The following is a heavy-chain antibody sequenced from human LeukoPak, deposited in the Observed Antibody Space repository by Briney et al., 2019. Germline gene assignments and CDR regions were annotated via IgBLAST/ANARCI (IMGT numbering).Heavy chain of an antibody. Sequence: GGSLRLSCAASGFTFSTYAMSWVRQAPGKGLEWVSGMSGSGDSTYYADSVKGRFTISRDNSKNTQYLQMNNLRTEDTAVYYCAKVSFGDPRGYMDVWGKGTTVTVSS. D-gene: IGHD3-10*01. J-gene: IGHJ6*03. CDR3: AKVSFGDPRGYMDV. V-gene: IGHV3-23*01. CDR2: MSGSGDST. CDR1: GFTFSTYA.